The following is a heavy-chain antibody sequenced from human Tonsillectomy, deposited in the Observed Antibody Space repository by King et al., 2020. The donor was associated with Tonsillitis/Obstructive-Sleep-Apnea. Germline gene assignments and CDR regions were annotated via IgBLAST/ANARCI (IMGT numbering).Heavy chain of an antibody. CDR2: ISYDGSNK. Sequence: VQLVESGGGVVQPGRSLRLSCAASGFTFSSYTMHWVRQAPGKGLEWVAVISYDGSNKHYADSVKGRFTISKDNSKNTLYLQMNSLRAEDTAVYYCAGEGIELMVYGGCFDLGGRGTLVTVAS. CDR1: GFTFSSYT. D-gene: IGHD2-8*01. J-gene: IGHJ5*02. V-gene: IGHV3-30*04. CDR3: AGEGIELMVYGGCFDL.